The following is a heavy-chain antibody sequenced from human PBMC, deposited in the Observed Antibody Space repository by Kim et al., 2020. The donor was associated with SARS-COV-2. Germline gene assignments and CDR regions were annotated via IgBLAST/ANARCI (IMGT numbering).Heavy chain of an antibody. D-gene: IGHD3-9*01. CDR2: IWYDGSNK. J-gene: IGHJ4*02. CDR1: GFTFSSYG. V-gene: IGHV3-33*01. Sequence: GGSLRLSCAASGFTFSSYGMHWVRQAPGKGLEWVAVIWYDGSNKYYADSVKGRFTISRDNSKNTLYLQMNSLRAEDTAVYYCARSGANYDILTGYYKGVLGYWGQGTLVTVSS. CDR3: ARSGANYDILTGYYKGVLGY.